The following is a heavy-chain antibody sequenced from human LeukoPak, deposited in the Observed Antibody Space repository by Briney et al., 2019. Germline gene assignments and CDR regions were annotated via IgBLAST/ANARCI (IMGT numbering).Heavy chain of an antibody. CDR2: INPNSGGT. V-gene: IGHV1-2*04. J-gene: IGHJ4*02. CDR1: GYTFTGYY. D-gene: IGHD5-18*01. CDR3: ARGDTAMVDFDY. Sequence: ASVKVSCKASGYTFTGYYMHWVRQAPGQGLEWIGWINPNSGGTNYAQKFQGWVTMTRDTSISTAYMELSRLRSDDTAVYYCARGDTAMVDFDYWGQGTLVTVSS.